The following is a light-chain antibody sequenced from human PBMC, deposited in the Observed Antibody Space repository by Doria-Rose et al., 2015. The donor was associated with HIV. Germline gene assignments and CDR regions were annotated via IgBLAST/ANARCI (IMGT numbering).Light chain of an antibody. CDR2: KAS. CDR3: QQSYSSPS. CDR1: RSISAW. Sequence: DIQMTQSPSTLSASVGDRVTITCRASRSISAWLAWYQQKPGKAPKLLIYKASSLESGVPSRFSGSGSGTEFTLTITSLQPDDFATYYCQQSYSSPSFGGGTKVEIK. V-gene: IGKV1-5*03. J-gene: IGKJ4*01.